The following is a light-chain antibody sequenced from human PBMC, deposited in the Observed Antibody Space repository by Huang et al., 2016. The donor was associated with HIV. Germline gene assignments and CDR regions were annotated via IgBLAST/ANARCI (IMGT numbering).Light chain of an antibody. CDR2: GAS. V-gene: IGKV3-15*01. J-gene: IGKJ1*01. Sequence: EMVMTQSPATLSVSPGERATLSCRASQIVSSNLAWYQQKPGQAPRLLIYGASTRATDIPPRFSGTGSGTEFTLTISSLQSEDFAVYYCQQYNNWPRTFGQGTKVEIK. CDR3: QQYNNWPRT. CDR1: QIVSSN.